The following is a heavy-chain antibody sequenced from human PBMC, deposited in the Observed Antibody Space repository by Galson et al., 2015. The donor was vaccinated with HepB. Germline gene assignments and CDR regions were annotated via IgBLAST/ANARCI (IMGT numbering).Heavy chain of an antibody. CDR3: TRLGDLSGYSGS. D-gene: IGHD6-13*01. V-gene: IGHV3-73*01. J-gene: IGHJ4*02. CDR1: GFTFSGSA. CDR2: IRSKASNYAT. Sequence: SLRLSCAASGFTFSGSAIHWVRQTSGKGLEWVGRIRSKASNYATEYAASLKGRFTISRDDSKNTAYLHMKSLKTEDTAVYYCTRLGDLSGYSGSWGQGTLVTVSS.